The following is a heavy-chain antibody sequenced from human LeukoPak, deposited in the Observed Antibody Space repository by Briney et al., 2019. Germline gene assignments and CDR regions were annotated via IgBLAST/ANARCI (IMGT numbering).Heavy chain of an antibody. Sequence: GSLRLSCAVSGFTFSSYSMSWVRQAPGKGLEWVANMKEDGSEIFYVDSVKGRFTISRDNAKNSLYLQMNNLRAEDTAVYYCARPRGCGSTRCNNFDYWGQGTLVTVSS. V-gene: IGHV3-7*01. J-gene: IGHJ4*02. CDR2: MKEDGSEI. D-gene: IGHD2-2*01. CDR1: GFTFSSYS. CDR3: ARPRGCGSTRCNNFDY.